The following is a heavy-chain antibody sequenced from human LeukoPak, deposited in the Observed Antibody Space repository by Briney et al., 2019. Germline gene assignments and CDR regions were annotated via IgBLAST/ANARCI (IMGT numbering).Heavy chain of an antibody. CDR1: GYSFSSYW. J-gene: IGHJ4*01. Sequence: GESLKISCEGSGYSFSSYWIGWVRQMPGKGLEWMGIIYPGDSGTRYSPSFQGQVTISADKSISTAYLQWSSLKASDTAMYYCARAGSYIWGSHRYSYYFDYWGQGTLVTVSS. V-gene: IGHV5-51*01. CDR3: ARAGSYIWGSHRYSYYFDY. CDR2: IYPGDSGT. D-gene: IGHD3-16*02.